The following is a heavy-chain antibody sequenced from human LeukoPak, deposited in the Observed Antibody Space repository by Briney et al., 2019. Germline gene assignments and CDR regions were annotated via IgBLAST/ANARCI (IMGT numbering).Heavy chain of an antibody. CDR2: INPNIGDA. CDR3: ARMDLDGGDSIGFDS. Sequence: ASVKVSCKASGYTFTGFFMPWVRQAPGQGLEWMGWINPNIGDAYYAQKFQGRVTMTRDRSINTAYMELSRLTSDDTAVYYCARMDLDGGDSIGFDSWGQGTLVTVSS. CDR1: GYTFTGFF. V-gene: IGHV1-2*02. J-gene: IGHJ5*01. D-gene: IGHD2-21*02.